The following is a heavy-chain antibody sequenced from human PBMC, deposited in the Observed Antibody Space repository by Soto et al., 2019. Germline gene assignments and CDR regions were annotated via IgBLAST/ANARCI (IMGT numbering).Heavy chain of an antibody. CDR2: TYYRSKWIS. CDR1: GDSVSSNGAT. Sequence: PSQTLSLTCAISGDSVSSNGATWNWIRQSPSGGLEWLGRTYYRSKWISDYAMSVKSRISINPDTSKNQISLQLNSVTPEDTAVYYCARDPPDFNSGFDFWGQGTLVTVSS. D-gene: IGHD1-26*01. CDR3: ARDPPDFNSGFDF. J-gene: IGHJ4*02. V-gene: IGHV6-1*01.